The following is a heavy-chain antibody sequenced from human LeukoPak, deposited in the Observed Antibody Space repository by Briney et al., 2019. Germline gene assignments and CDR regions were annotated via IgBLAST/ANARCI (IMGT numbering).Heavy chain of an antibody. Sequence: SETLCLTCTVSGGSITSSSFYWGWIRQPPGKGLEWIGSISYSGSTYFNPSLKSRVTISVDTSKNQFSLKLSSVTAADTAVYYCARTASDYYDSTLFFVDYWGQGALVTVSS. J-gene: IGHJ4*02. CDR2: ISYSGST. CDR3: ARTASDYYDSTLFFVDY. CDR1: GGSITSSSFY. D-gene: IGHD3-22*01. V-gene: IGHV4-39*01.